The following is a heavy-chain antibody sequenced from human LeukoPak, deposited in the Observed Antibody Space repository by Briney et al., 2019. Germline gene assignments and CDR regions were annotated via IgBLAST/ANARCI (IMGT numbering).Heavy chain of an antibody. Sequence: GGSLSLSCAASGFTFDDYAMHWVRQAPGKGLEWVSGISWNSGSIGYADSVKGRFTISRDNAKNSLYLQMNSLRAEDTALYHCARDRATGTYDAFDIWGQGTMVTVSS. V-gene: IGHV3-9*01. CDR3: ARDRATGTYDAFDI. D-gene: IGHD1-1*01. J-gene: IGHJ3*02. CDR1: GFTFDDYA. CDR2: ISWNSGSI.